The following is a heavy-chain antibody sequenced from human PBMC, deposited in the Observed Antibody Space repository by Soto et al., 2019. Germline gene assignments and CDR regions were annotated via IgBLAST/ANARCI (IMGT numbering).Heavy chain of an antibody. J-gene: IGHJ3*02. V-gene: IGHV3-7*01. CDR3: GTDRWGGAFDM. D-gene: IGHD3-10*01. Sequence: GSLRLSCAAIGFSLRSDWMAWVRQIPGKGLEFVANIKEDGSVKNYVDSVKGRFSISRDNDKNSLYLQMYSLRAEDTAVYYCGTDRWGGAFDMWGQGTTVTVSS. CDR1: GFSLRSDW. CDR2: IKEDGSVK.